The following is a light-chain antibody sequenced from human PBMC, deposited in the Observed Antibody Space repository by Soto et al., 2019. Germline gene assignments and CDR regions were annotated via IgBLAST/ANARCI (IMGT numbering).Light chain of an antibody. Sequence: QLVLTQSPSASASLGASVKLTCTLSSGHSSYAIAWHQQQPEKGPRYLMKLNSDGSHSKGDGIPDRFSGSSSGAERYLTISSLQSEDEADYYCQTWGAGSPFCGGTEVTVL. CDR2: LNSDGSH. CDR3: QTWGAGSP. J-gene: IGLJ2*01. CDR1: SGHSSYA. V-gene: IGLV4-69*01.